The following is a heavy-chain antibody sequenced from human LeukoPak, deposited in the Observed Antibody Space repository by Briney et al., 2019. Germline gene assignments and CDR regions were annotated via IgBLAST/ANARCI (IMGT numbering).Heavy chain of an antibody. CDR3: ARDRSVDSSGYYYYYGMDV. Sequence: SETLSLTCTVSGGSISSYYWSWIRQPPGKGLEWIGYIYYSGSTNYNPSLKSRVTISVDTSKNQFSLKLSSVTAADTAVYYCARDRSVDSSGYYYYYGMDVWGQGTTVTVSS. J-gene: IGHJ6*02. V-gene: IGHV4-59*01. D-gene: IGHD3-22*01. CDR2: IYYSGST. CDR1: GGSISSYY.